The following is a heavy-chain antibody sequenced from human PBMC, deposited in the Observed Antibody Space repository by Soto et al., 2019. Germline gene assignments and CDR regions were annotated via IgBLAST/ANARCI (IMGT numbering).Heavy chain of an antibody. CDR2: IYYSGST. V-gene: IGHV4-59*01. D-gene: IGHD3-10*01. CDR1: GGSISSYY. CDR3: ARSGVRYWYFDL. J-gene: IGHJ2*01. Sequence: QVQLQESGPGLVKPSETLSLTCTVSGGSISSYYWSWIRQPPGKGLEWIGYIYYSGSTNYNPSLKSRVTISVDTSKNQFSLKLSSVTAADTAVYYCARSGVRYWYFDLWGRGTLVTVSS.